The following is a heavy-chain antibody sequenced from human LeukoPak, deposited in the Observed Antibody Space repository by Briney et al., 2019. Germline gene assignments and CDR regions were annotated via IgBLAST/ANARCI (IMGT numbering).Heavy chain of an antibody. Sequence: GGSLRLSCTVSGFTFSNEAMGWVRQLPGGGLEWVSTIKGRFTISRDNSKSTLYLQMNNLGVEDTAVYYCTKHETGGVVIFDYWGQGTLVTVSS. CDR3: TKHETGGVVIFDY. V-gene: IGHV3-23*01. J-gene: IGHJ4*02. CDR2: I. D-gene: IGHD3-3*01. CDR1: GFTFSNEA.